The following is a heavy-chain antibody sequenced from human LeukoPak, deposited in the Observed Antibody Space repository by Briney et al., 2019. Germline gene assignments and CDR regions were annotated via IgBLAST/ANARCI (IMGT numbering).Heavy chain of an antibody. Sequence: SVKVSCKASGYTFTSYGISWVRQAPGQGLEWMGGIIPIFGTANYAQKFQGRVTITADKSTSTAYMELSSLRSEDTAVYYCASLVADTLLRFLEWLPGGYYYYMDVWGKGTTVTVSS. CDR2: IIPIFGTA. CDR3: ASLVADTLLRFLEWLPGGYYYYMDV. J-gene: IGHJ6*03. CDR1: GYTFTSYG. D-gene: IGHD3-3*01. V-gene: IGHV1-69*06.